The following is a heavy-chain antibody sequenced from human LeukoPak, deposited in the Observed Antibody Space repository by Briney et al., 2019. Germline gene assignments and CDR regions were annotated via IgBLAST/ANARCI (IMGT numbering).Heavy chain of an antibody. V-gene: IGHV3-74*01. CDR2: INSDRSST. CDR1: GITFSSDW. D-gene: IGHD2/OR15-2a*01. Sequence: GGPMRLSSAVSGITFSSDWMYWVRQARGKGLVWVSRINSDRSSTCYADSVKGRFTIARDNAKNTLFLQTNSLRAEDTAVYYCAALPSMKQEGRWGQGTLVTVSS. J-gene: IGHJ4*02. CDR3: AALPSMKQEGR.